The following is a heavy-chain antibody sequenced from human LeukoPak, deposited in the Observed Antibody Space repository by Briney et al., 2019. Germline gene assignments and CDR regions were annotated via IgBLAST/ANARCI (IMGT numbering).Heavy chain of an antibody. CDR1: GCTFTGYY. CDR2: INPNSGGT. V-gene: IGHV1-2*06. Sequence: ASVKVSCKASGCTFTGYYMHWVRQAPGQGLEWMGRINPNSGGTNYAQKFQGRVTMTRDTSISTAYMELSRLRSDDTAVYYCAREGIAVADPAFDIWGQGTMVTVSS. D-gene: IGHD6-19*01. CDR3: AREGIAVADPAFDI. J-gene: IGHJ3*02.